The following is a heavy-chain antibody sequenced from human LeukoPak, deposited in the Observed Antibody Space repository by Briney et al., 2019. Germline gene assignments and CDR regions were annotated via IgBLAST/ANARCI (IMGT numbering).Heavy chain of an antibody. Sequence: GGSLRLSCAASGFTFSSYGMHWVRQAPGKGLEWVAVISYDGSNKYYADSAKGRFTISRDNSKNTLYLQMNSLRPEDTAVYYCAKERTSSGWYNYWGQGTLVTVSS. D-gene: IGHD6-19*01. V-gene: IGHV3-30*18. CDR3: AKERTSSGWYNY. CDR2: ISYDGSNK. J-gene: IGHJ4*02. CDR1: GFTFSSYG.